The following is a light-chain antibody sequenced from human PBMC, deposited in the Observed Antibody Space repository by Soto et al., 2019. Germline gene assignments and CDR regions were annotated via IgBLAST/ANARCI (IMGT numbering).Light chain of an antibody. V-gene: IGLV2-8*01. J-gene: IGLJ1*01. CDR1: SSDVGAYNY. CDR2: EVS. Sequence: QSVLTQPPSASGSPGQSVTISCTGTSSDVGAYNYVSWYQQLPGTAPKLIIYEVSKRPSGVPDRFSGSKSGNTASLTVSGLQAEDEADYYCTSYAGTYSFFYVFGTGTKLTVL. CDR3: TSYAGTYSFFYV.